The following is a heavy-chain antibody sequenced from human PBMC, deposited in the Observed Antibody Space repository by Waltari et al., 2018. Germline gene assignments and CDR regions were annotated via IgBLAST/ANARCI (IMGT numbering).Heavy chain of an antibody. D-gene: IGHD6-13*01. CDR1: GASISHFY. CDR2: IYTTGTP. CDR3: ARMKNNRESAASWYPPSFDS. Sequence: QVHLQESGPGLVKPSDTLSLTCSVSGASISHFYWSWIPLSAAHGLEWVGRIYTTGTPNYSPSLTSRVTMSIDTSKNLLSLNLRSVTAADTGTYYCARMKNNRESAASWYPPSFDSWGQGIHVTVSS. V-gene: IGHV4-4*07. J-gene: IGHJ5*01.